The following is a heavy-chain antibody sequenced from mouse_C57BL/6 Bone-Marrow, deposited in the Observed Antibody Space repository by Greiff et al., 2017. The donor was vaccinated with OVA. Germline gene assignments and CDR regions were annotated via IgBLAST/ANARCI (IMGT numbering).Heavy chain of an antibody. D-gene: IGHD2-3*01. CDR3: ARSRDGYYEAY. CDR1: GYTFTSYG. Sequence: QVQLQQSGAELARPGASVKLSCKASGYTFTSYGISWVKQRTGQGLEWIGEIYPRSGNTYYNEKFKGKATLTADKSSSTAYMELRSLTSEDSAVYFCARSRDGYYEAYWGQGTLVTVSA. CDR2: IYPRSGNT. J-gene: IGHJ3*01. V-gene: IGHV1-81*01.